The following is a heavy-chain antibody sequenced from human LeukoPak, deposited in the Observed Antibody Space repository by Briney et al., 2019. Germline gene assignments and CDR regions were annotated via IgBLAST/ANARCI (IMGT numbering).Heavy chain of an antibody. D-gene: IGHD3-10*01. CDR1: GFTFSASW. CDR2: IKSDGSGT. J-gene: IGHJ4*02. CDR3: AKDYYGSPEY. Sequence: PGGSLRLSCAASGFTFSASWMHWVRQAPGKGLVWVSVIKSDGSGTTYADSVKGRFTISRDNAKNTVYLQMNSLRDKDTAVYYCAKDYYGSPEYWGQGTLVTVSS. V-gene: IGHV3-74*03.